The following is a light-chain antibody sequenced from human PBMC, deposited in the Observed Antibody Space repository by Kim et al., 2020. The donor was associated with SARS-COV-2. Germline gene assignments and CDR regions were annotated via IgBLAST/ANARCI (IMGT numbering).Light chain of an antibody. CDR3: QAWDSSTVV. J-gene: IGLJ2*01. CDR1: KLGDKY. CDR2: QDS. Sequence: PGKTASITCSGDKLGDKYACWYQQKPGQSPVLVIYQDSKRPSGIPERFSGSNSGNTATLTISGTQAMDEADYYCQAWDSSTVVFGGGTQLTVL. V-gene: IGLV3-1*01.